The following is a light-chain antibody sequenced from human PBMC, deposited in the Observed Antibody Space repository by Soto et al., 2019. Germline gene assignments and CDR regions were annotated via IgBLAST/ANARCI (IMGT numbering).Light chain of an antibody. V-gene: IGLV8-61*01. J-gene: IGLJ3*02. CDR2: STS. Sequence: QTVVTQEPSFSVSPGGTVTLTCGVSSGSVSTRYYPSWYQQTPGQAPRTLIYSTSTRSSGVPDRCSGSIGGNKAALTISGAQADDESDYYCVLYMGSGIWVFGGGAKLTVL. CDR3: VLYMGSGIWV. CDR1: SGSVSTRYY.